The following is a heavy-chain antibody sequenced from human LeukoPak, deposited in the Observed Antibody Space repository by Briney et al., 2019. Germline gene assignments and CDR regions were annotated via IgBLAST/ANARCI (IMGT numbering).Heavy chain of an antibody. CDR3: ARGNSSGWYGGFDY. V-gene: IGHV4-59*01. Sequence: SETLSLTCTVSRGSITDNYWSWIRQPPGKGPEWIGYVYYSGGGTNYNPPLKSRVTMSVDTSKNHFSLKLGSVTAADTAVYYCARGNSSGWYGGFDYWGQGILVTVSS. D-gene: IGHD6-19*01. CDR1: RGSITDNY. J-gene: IGHJ4*02. CDR2: VYYSGGGT.